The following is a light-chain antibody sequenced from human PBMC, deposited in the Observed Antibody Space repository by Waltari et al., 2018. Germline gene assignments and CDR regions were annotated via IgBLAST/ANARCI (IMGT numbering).Light chain of an antibody. CDR2: HNN. CDR3: QSYDSSLAVWV. V-gene: IGLV1-40*01. Sequence: QSVLTQPPSVSGAPGLTVTIPCPGRGPNVGAGYGGHWYQRLPGAAPKLLIFHNNHRPSGVPDRFSGSKSGSSASLAITGLRAEDEGDYFCQSYDSSLAVWVFGGGTKLTVL. CDR1: GPNVGAGYG. J-gene: IGLJ3*02.